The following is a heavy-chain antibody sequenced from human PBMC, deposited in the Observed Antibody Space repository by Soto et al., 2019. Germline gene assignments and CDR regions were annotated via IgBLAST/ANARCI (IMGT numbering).Heavy chain of an antibody. J-gene: IGHJ3*02. Sequence: SVKVSCKASGGTFSSYATSWVRQAPGQGLEWMGGIIPIFGTANYAQKFQGRVTITADKSTSTAYMELSSLRSEDTAVYYCARAYGAAMPNDAFDIWGQGTMVTVSS. CDR1: GGTFSSYA. V-gene: IGHV1-69*06. CDR2: IIPIFGTA. D-gene: IGHD2-2*01. CDR3: ARAYGAAMPNDAFDI.